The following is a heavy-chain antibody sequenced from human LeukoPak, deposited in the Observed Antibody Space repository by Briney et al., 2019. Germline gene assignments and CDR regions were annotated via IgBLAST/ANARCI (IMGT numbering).Heavy chain of an antibody. V-gene: IGHV3-48*01. CDR3: ARDMVRGVLPYYYYYGMDV. D-gene: IGHD3-10*01. CDR2: ISSSSSTI. CDR1: GFTFSSYS. Sequence: GGSLRLSCAASGFTFSSYSMNWVRQAPGKGLEWVSYISSSSSTIYYADSVKGRFTISRDNAKNSLYLQMNSLRADDTAVYYCARDMVRGVLPYYYYYGMDVWGQGTTVTVSS. J-gene: IGHJ6*02.